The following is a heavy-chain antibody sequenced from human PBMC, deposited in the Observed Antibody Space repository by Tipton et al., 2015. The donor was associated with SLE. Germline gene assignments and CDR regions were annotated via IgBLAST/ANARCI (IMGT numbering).Heavy chain of an antibody. D-gene: IGHD2-2*02. CDR1: GFTFRNHW. J-gene: IGHJ4*02. CDR2: IREDGSDK. Sequence: GSLRLSCAASGFTFRNHWMTWLRQTAGKGPEWVANIREDGSDKYYVDSVEGRFTISRDNAKNSLYLQMNSLRPEDTAIYYCASRVESTSYLGVFDYWGQGALVTVSS. V-gene: IGHV3-7*03. CDR3: ASRVESTSYLGVFDY.